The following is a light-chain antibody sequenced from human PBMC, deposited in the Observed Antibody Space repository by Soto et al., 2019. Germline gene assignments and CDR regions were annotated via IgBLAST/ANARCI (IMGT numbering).Light chain of an antibody. V-gene: IGKV1-5*03. CDR3: QQYNSYRA. J-gene: IGKJ1*01. CDR2: KAS. CDR1: QSIDTW. Sequence: DIQMTQFPFTLSASVGDRVTITCRASQSIDTWLAWHQQKPGQAPKLLISKASSLESGVPSRFSGSGSGTEFTLTISSLQPDDSATYYCQQYNSYRAFGQGTKVDIK.